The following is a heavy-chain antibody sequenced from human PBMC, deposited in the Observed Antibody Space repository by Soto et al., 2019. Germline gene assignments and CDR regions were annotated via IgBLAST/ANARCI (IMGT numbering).Heavy chain of an antibody. CDR2: ISYDGSLQ. V-gene: IGHV3-30*03. CDR3: VSDRGYGHASVPYS. Sequence: QAQLVESGGGVVQPGRSLRLSCAAAVFAFSSCGMHWVRQAPGTGQEWVAVISYDGSLQHYADSVKGRFTISRDNSKNMVLLQMSSLRAEDTAVYYCVSDRGYGHASVPYSWGQGTLVSVSS. D-gene: IGHD5-18*01. J-gene: IGHJ4*02. CDR1: VFAFSSCG.